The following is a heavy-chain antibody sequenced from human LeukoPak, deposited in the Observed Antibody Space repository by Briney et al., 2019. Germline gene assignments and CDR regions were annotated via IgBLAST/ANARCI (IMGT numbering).Heavy chain of an antibody. CDR2: ISSSSSYI. CDR3: ARDLEYCSGGSCYDWFDP. V-gene: IGHV3-21*01. D-gene: IGHD2-15*01. CDR1: GFNFSIYS. Sequence: GGSLRLSCAASGFNFSIYSMNWVRQAPGKGLEWVSSISSSSSYIYYADSVKGRFTISRDNAKNSLYLQMNSLRAEDTAVYYCARDLEYCSGGSCYDWFDPWGQGTLVTVSS. J-gene: IGHJ5*02.